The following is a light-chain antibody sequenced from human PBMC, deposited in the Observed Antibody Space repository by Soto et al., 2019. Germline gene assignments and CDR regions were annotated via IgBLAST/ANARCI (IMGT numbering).Light chain of an antibody. CDR1: QDISTF. Sequence: DIQMTQSPSSLSASVGDRVTITSQAIQDISTFLNWYQQKPGKAPKLLIYDASNLETGVPSRFSGSGSGTDFTFTISSLQPEDIATYYCQQYDNLPSFTFGPGTKVDIK. CDR3: QQYDNLPSFT. CDR2: DAS. J-gene: IGKJ3*01. V-gene: IGKV1-33*01.